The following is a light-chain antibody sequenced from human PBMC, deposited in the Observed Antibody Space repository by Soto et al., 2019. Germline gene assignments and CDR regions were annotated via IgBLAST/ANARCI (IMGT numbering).Light chain of an antibody. CDR1: QSISSY. V-gene: IGKV1-39*01. J-gene: IGKJ1*01. CDR3: QQSYTTPWT. Sequence: DIQMTQSPSSLSASVGDRVSITCRASQSISSYLNWYQQRPGKAPHLLIYAASSLQSGVPSRFSGSGSGTDFTLTISSLQPEDFVSYYCQQSYTTPWTFGQGTKVEIK. CDR2: AAS.